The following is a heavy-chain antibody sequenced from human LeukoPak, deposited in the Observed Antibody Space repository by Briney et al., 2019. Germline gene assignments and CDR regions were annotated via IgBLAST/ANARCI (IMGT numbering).Heavy chain of an antibody. J-gene: IGHJ4*02. CDR2: VYYTVTT. Sequence: SETLSLTCTVSGGSISSRNYYWGWIRQPPGKGLEGIGGVYYTVTTYSNPSRKSRVTISVDTSKNQLSLKVTSVTAADTAVYYCASAYYDILGANFDYWGQGTLVTVSS. CDR3: ASAYYDILGANFDY. V-gene: IGHV4-39*07. D-gene: IGHD3-9*01. CDR1: GGSISSRNYY.